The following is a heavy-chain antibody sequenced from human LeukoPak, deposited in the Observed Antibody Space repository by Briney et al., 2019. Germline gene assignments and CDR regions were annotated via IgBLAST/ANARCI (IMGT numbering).Heavy chain of an antibody. CDR3: ARGNNGYCSGGRCYPFDY. Sequence: GSLRLSCAASGFTFSSYAMSWVRQAPGKGLEWIGEINHSGSTNYNPSLKSRVTMSVDTSKKQFSLKLSSVTAADTAVYYCARGNNGYCSGGRCYPFDYWGQGTLVTVSS. V-gene: IGHV4-34*01. D-gene: IGHD2-15*01. CDR2: INHSGST. CDR1: GFTFSSYA. J-gene: IGHJ4*02.